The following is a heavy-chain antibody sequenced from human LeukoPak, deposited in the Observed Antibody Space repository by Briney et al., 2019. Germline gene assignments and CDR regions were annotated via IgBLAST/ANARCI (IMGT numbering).Heavy chain of an antibody. CDR3: ARDRGYSYGITDY. D-gene: IGHD5-18*01. J-gene: IGHJ4*02. Sequence: GGSLRLSCAASGFTFSSYAMHWVRQAPGKGLEWVAVISYDGSNKYYADSVKGRFTISRDNSKNTLYLQMNSLRAEDTAVYHCARDRGYSYGITDYWGQGTLVTVSS. CDR2: ISYDGSNK. V-gene: IGHV3-30-3*01. CDR1: GFTFSSYA.